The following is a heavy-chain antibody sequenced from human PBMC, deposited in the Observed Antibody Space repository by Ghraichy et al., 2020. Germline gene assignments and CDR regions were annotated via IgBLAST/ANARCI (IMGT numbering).Heavy chain of an antibody. CDR3: ARVGGSDDYGDHVAGWFDP. Sequence: SETLSLTCTVSGGSISSGGYYWSWIRQHPGKGLEWIGYIYYSGSTYYNPSLKSRVTISVDTSKNQFSLKLSSVTAADTAVYYCARVGGSDDYGDHVAGWFDPWGQGTLVTVSS. CDR2: IYYSGST. CDR1: GGSISSGGYY. V-gene: IGHV4-31*03. J-gene: IGHJ5*02. D-gene: IGHD4-17*01.